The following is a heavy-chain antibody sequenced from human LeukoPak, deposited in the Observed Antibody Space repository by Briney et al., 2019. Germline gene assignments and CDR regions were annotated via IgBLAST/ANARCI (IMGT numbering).Heavy chain of an antibody. Sequence: GSLRLSCAASGFTVSSNYMSWVRQAPGKGLEWVSVIYSGGSTYYADSVKGRFTISRDNSKNTLYLQMNSLRAEDTAVYYCARDTAGIAVAGPVYYYYYYGMDVWGQGTTVTVSS. D-gene: IGHD6-19*01. CDR1: GFTVSSNY. CDR2: IYSGGST. J-gene: IGHJ6*02. CDR3: ARDTAGIAVAGPVYYYYYYGMDV. V-gene: IGHV3-66*01.